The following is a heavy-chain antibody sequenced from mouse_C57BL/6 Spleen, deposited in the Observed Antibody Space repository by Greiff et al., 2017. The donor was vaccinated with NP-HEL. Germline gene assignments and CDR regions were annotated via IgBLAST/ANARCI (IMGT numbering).Heavy chain of an antibody. V-gene: IGHV1-50*01. CDR2: IDPSDSYT. CDR1: GYTFTSYW. Sequence: QVHVKQPGAELVKPGASVKLSCKASGYTFTSYWMQWVKQRPGQGLEWIGEIDPSDSYTNYNQKFKGKATLTVDTSSSTAYMQLSSLTSEDSAVYYCARSDYGSSLDYWGQGTTLTVSS. J-gene: IGHJ2*01. D-gene: IGHD1-1*01. CDR3: ARSDYGSSLDY.